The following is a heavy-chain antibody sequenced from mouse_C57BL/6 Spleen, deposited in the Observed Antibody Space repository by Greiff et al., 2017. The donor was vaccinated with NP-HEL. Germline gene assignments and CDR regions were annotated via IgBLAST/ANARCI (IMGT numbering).Heavy chain of an antibody. CDR3: VRHWIDSEGDYFDY. V-gene: IGHV10-1*01. J-gene: IGHJ2*01. D-gene: IGHD2-12*01. Sequence: EVKLVESGGGLVQPKGSLKLSCAASGFSFNTYAMNWVRQAPGKGLEWVARIRSKSNNYATYYADSVKDRFTISRDDSESMLYLQMNNLKTEDTAMYYCVRHWIDSEGDYFDYWGQGTTLTVSS. CDR1: GFSFNTYA. CDR2: IRSKSNNYAT.